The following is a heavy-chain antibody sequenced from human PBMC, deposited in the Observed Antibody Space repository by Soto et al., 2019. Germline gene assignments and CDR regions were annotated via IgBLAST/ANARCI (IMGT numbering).Heavy chain of an antibody. CDR1: GGSISSYY. Sequence: PSETLSLTCTVSGGSISSYYWSWIRQPPGKGLEWIGYIYYSGSTNYNPSLKSRLIISVDTSKNQFSLRLSSVTAADTAVYYCARSYDSDGYYPLSFVYWGQGTLVTVSS. V-gene: IGHV4-59*01. CDR2: IYYSGST. J-gene: IGHJ4*02. CDR3: ARSYDSDGYYPLSFVY. D-gene: IGHD3-22*01.